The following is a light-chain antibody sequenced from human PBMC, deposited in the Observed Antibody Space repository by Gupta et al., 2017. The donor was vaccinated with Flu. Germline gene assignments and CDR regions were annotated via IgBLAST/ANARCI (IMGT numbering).Light chain of an antibody. CDR1: QSLLQVSGYNC. Sequence: LTHSAPSLPVTPGEPASIYCRPSQSLLQVSGYNCLHWYVHDPCQSPQLPIYLRCRRSSAVRDQFSDSGSGSXFRLKIXMGAGDDVGLSFCMETLQPPTTFGXGTKLEIK. V-gene: IGKV2-28*01. CDR3: METLQPPTT. J-gene: IGKJ2*01. CDR2: LRC.